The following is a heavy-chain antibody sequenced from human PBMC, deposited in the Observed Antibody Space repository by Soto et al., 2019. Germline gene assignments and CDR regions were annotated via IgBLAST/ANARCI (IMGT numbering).Heavy chain of an antibody. Sequence: PGGSLRLSCAASGFTFSSYAMHWVRQAPGKGLEWVAVISYDGSNKYYADSVKGRFTISRDNSKNTLYLQMNSLRAEDTAVYYCARDYGGNSGHYCYGMDVWGQGTTVTVSS. CDR2: ISYDGSNK. CDR1: GFTFSSYA. D-gene: IGHD4-17*01. CDR3: ARDYGGNSGHYCYGMDV. V-gene: IGHV3-30-3*01. J-gene: IGHJ6*02.